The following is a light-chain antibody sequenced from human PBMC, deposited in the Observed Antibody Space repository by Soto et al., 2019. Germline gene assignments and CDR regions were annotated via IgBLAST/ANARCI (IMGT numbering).Light chain of an antibody. CDR2: AAS. Sequence: DIQMTQSPSSLYASVGDRVTITCRASQSISSYLNWYQQKPGKAPKLLIYAASSLQSGVPSRFSGSGSGTDFTLTISSLLPEDFATYYCQQSYSTPRTFGQGTKVDIK. CDR1: QSISSY. J-gene: IGKJ1*01. CDR3: QQSYSTPRT. V-gene: IGKV1-39*01.